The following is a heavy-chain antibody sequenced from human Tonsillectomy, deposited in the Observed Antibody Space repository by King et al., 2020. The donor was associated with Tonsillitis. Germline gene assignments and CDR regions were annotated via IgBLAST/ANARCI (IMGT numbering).Heavy chain of an antibody. CDR2: INPNSGGT. J-gene: IGHJ4*02. CDR3: AREDYYDSTGYDEQFDY. V-gene: IGHV1-2*02. D-gene: IGHD3-22*01. CDR1: GYTFTDYF. Sequence: QLVQSGAEVKKPGASVKVSCKASGYTFTDYFMHWVRQATGQGLEWMGWINPNSGGTNYAQKFQGRLTMTRDTSISTAYMELSRLTSDDTAVYYCAREDYYDSTGYDEQFDYWGQGTLVTVFS.